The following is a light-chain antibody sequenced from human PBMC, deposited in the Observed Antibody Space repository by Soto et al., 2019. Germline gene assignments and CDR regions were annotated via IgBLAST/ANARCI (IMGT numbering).Light chain of an antibody. CDR3: QQYGSSPPWT. J-gene: IGKJ1*01. Sequence: EIVMLQSPATLSLSPGERATLSCRASQSVDSNLAWYQQKPGQPPRLLIYGASSRATGIPDRFSGSGSGTDFTLTISRLEPEDFAVYYCQQYGSSPPWTFGQGTKVEIK. CDR2: GAS. CDR1: QSVDSN. V-gene: IGKV3-20*01.